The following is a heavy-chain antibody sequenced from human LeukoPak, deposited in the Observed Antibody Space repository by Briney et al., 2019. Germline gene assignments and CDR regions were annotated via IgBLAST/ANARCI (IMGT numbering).Heavy chain of an antibody. CDR3: ARESESSGWYDY. Sequence: PGGSLRLSCAASGFTFSSYEMNWVRQAPGKGLEWVSYISSSGRTIYYADSVKGRFTISRDNSKNSLYLQMNSLRSDDTALYYCARESESSGWYDYWGQGTLVTVSS. V-gene: IGHV3-48*03. CDR2: ISSSGRTI. J-gene: IGHJ4*02. CDR1: GFTFSSYE. D-gene: IGHD6-19*01.